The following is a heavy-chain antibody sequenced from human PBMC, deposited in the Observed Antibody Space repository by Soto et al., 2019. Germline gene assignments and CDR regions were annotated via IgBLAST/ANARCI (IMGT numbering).Heavy chain of an antibody. D-gene: IGHD4-4*01. Sequence: VQLVESGGGLVKPGGSLRLSCAASGFIFATHTINWVRQAPGKGLEWVSSITDSGIYTRYADSVKGRFTISRDNAKASLYLQMNSLGAEDRAVYYCVKEGISNYNEYFDYWGQGTLVTVSS. CDR1: GFIFATHT. V-gene: IGHV3-21*02. CDR3: VKEGISNYNEYFDY. J-gene: IGHJ4*02. CDR2: ITDSGIYT.